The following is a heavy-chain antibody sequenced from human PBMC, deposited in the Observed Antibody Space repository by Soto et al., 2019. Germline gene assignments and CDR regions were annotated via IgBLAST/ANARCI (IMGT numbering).Heavy chain of an antibody. D-gene: IGHD4-17*01. Sequence: SETLSLTCTVSGGSVSSGSYYWSWIRQPPGKGLEWIGYIYYSGSTSYNPSLKSRVTISVDTSKNQFSLKLSSVTAADTAVYYCARGRYYGDYRYFDYWGQGTLVTVSS. CDR3: ARGRYYGDYRYFDY. CDR2: IYYSGST. CDR1: GGSVSSGSYY. J-gene: IGHJ4*02. V-gene: IGHV4-61*01.